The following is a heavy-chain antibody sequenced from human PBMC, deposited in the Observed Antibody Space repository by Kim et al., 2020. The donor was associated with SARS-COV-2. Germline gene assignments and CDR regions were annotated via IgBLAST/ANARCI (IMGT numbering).Heavy chain of an antibody. J-gene: IGHJ2*01. CDR2: INHSGST. Sequence: SETLSLTCAVYGGSFSGYYWSWIRQPPGKGLEWIGEINHSGSTNYNPSLKSRVTISVDTSKNQFSLKLSSVTAADTAVYYCARSYDLWSGYIPYWYFDL. CDR1: GGSFSGYY. V-gene: IGHV4-34*01. D-gene: IGHD3-3*01. CDR3: ARSYDLWSGYIPYWYFDL.